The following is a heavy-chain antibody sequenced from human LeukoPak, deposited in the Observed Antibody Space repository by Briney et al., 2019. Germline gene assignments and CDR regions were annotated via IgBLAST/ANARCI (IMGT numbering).Heavy chain of an antibody. CDR3: ARGGRFYYYGMDV. CDR2: INPSGGST. Sequence: ASVKVSCKASGYTFTGYYVHWVRQAPGQGLEWMGRINPSGGSTSYAQKFQGRVTMTRDTSTSTVYMELSSLRSEDTAVYYCARGGRFYYYGMDVWGQGTTVTVS. D-gene: IGHD1-26*01. V-gene: IGHV1-46*01. CDR1: GYTFTGYY. J-gene: IGHJ6*02.